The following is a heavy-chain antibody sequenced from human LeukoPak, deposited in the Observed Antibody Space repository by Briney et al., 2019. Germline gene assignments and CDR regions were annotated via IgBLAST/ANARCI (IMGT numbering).Heavy chain of an antibody. J-gene: IGHJ4*02. CDR1: GYTFTSYG. V-gene: IGHV1-18*01. Sequence: AASVKVSCKASGYTFTSYGISWVRQAPGQGLEWMGWISAYNGNTNYAQKLQGRVTMTTDTSTSTAYMELRSLRSDDTAVYYCARGAGYDFWSGYVPHYFDYWGQGILVTVSS. CDR3: ARGAGYDFWSGYVPHYFDY. CDR2: ISAYNGNT. D-gene: IGHD3-3*01.